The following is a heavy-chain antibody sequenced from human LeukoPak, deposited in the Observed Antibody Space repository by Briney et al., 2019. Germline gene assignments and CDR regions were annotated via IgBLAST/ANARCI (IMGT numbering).Heavy chain of an antibody. CDR2: INWNGGST. J-gene: IGHJ3*02. D-gene: IGHD3-3*01. CDR3: ARALYYDFWSGSPDDAFDI. CDR1: GFTFDDYG. Sequence: RTGGSLRLSCAASGFTFDDYGMNWVRQAPGKGLEWVSGINWNGGSTGYADSVKGRFTISRDNAKNSLYLQMNSLRAEDTALYHCARALYYDFWSGSPDDAFDIWGQGTMVTVSS. V-gene: IGHV3-20*01.